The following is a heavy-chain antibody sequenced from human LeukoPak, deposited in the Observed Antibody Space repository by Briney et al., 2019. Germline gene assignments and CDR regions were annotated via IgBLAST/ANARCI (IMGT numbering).Heavy chain of an antibody. CDR3: ARVYPSSGWTPPLFDY. CDR1: GGSISSSSYY. D-gene: IGHD6-19*01. CDR2: IYYSGST. J-gene: IGHJ4*02. V-gene: IGHV4-39*07. Sequence: PSETLSLTCTVSGGSISSSSYYWGWIRQPPGKGLEWIGSIYYSGSTYYNPSLKSRVTISVDTSKNQFSLKLSSVTAADTAVYYCARVYPSSGWTPPLFDYWGQGTLVTVSS.